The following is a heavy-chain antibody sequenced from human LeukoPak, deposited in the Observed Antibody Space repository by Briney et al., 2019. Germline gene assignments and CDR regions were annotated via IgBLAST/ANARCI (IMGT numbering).Heavy chain of an antibody. CDR2: ISAYNGNT. D-gene: IGHD3-9*01. Sequence: GASVKVSCKASGYTFISYGISWVRQAPGQGLEWMGWISAYNGNTDYAQKLQGRVTMTTDTSTSTAYMELRSLRSDDTAVYYCARGEYYDILTGYFYFDYWGQGTLVTVSS. CDR1: GYTFISYG. J-gene: IGHJ4*02. V-gene: IGHV1-18*01. CDR3: ARGEYYDILTGYFYFDY.